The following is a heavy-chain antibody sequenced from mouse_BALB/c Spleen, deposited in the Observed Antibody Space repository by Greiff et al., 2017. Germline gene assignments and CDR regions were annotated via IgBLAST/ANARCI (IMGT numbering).Heavy chain of an antibody. V-gene: IGHV5-12-1*01. CDR3: ARRYGYDDYFDY. CDR2: ISSGGGST. Sequence: EVHLVESGGGLVKPGGSLKLSCAASGFAFSSYDMSWVRQTPEKRLEWVAYISSGGGSTYYPDTVKGRFTISRDNAKNTLYLQMSSLKSEDTAMYYCARRYGYDDYFDYWGQGTTLTVSS. D-gene: IGHD2-2*01. CDR1: GFAFSSYD. J-gene: IGHJ2*01.